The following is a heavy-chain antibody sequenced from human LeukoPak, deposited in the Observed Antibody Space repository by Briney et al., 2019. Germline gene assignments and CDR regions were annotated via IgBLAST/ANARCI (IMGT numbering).Heavy chain of an antibody. Sequence: SETLSLTCTVSGGSISSSSYYWGWIRQPPGKGLEWIGSIYYSGNTYYNPSLKSRVTISVDTSKNQFSLKLSSVTAADTAVYYCARYNYYDSSGYYYYYMDVWGKGTTVTVSS. CDR2: IYYSGNT. D-gene: IGHD3-22*01. CDR1: GGSISSSSYY. J-gene: IGHJ6*03. CDR3: ARYNYYDSSGYYYYYMDV. V-gene: IGHV4-39*07.